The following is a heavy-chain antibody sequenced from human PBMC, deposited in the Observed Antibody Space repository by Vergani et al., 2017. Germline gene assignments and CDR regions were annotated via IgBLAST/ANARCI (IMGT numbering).Heavy chain of an antibody. V-gene: IGHV7-4-1*02. CDR1: GYTFTSYA. Sequence: QVQMVQSGSEWKQPGASVKVSCKASGYTFTSYAMNWVRQAPGQGLEWMGWINTNTGNPTYAQGFTGRFVLSLDISVSTAYLHISSLEAEDTAVYYCAILGAEYVNYYYYYGMDVWGQGTTVTVSS. CDR2: INTNTGNP. D-gene: IGHD3-16*01. J-gene: IGHJ6*02. CDR3: AILGAEYVNYYYYYGMDV.